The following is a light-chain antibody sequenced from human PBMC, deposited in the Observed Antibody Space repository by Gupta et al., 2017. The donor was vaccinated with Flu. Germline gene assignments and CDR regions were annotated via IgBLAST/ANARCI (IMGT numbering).Light chain of an antibody. J-gene: IGLJ2*01. CDR3: CSFTSASTGV. CDR2: EFN. CDR1: SSDVGGYNY. V-gene: IGLV2-14*01. Sequence: SISISCTGTSSDVGGYNYVSWYQQHPGKAPKLLIYEFNNRPSGVSNRFSGSKSGNTASLTISGLQAEDEADYYCCSFTSASTGVFGGGTKLTVL.